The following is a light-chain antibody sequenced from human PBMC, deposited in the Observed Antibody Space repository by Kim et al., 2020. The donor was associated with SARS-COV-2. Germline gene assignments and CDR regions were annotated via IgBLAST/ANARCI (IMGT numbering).Light chain of an antibody. V-gene: IGLV1-44*01. J-gene: IGLJ2*01. CDR1: SSNIGSNT. CDR3: AVWDDSLNGSVA. CDR2: SSD. Sequence: ELTQPPSASGTPGQRVTISCSGSSSNIGSNTVNWYQQLPGAAPKLLIYSSDQRPSGVPDRFSGSKSGTSASLAISGLQSEDEADYYCAVWDDSLNGSVAFGGGTQLTVL.